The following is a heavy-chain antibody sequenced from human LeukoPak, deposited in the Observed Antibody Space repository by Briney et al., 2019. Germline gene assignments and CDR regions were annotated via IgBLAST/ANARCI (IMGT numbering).Heavy chain of an antibody. CDR1: GFTFSGSA. J-gene: IGHJ2*01. CDR3: SRTSDAAWYFDL. D-gene: IGHD6-25*01. Sequence: GGSLRLSCAASGFTFSGSAMHWVRQASGKGLEWVGRVRSKDNGYATSYTASVKGRFTISRDDSKNMAYLQMDSLKTEDTAVYFCSRTSDAAWYFDLWGRGTLVTVFS. CDR2: VRSKDNGYAT. V-gene: IGHV3-73*01.